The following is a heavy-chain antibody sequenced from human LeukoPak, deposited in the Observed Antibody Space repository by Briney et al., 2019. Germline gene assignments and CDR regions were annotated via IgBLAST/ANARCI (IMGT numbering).Heavy chain of an antibody. V-gene: IGHV4-34*01. Sequence: PSETLSLTCAVYGGSFSGYYWSWIRQPPGKGLEWIGEINHSGSTNYNPSLKSRVTISVGTSKNQFSLKLSSVTAADTAVYYCARYGDSSFDYWGQGTLVTVSS. CDR3: ARYGDSSFDY. CDR2: INHSGST. D-gene: IGHD4-17*01. CDR1: GGSFSGYY. J-gene: IGHJ4*02.